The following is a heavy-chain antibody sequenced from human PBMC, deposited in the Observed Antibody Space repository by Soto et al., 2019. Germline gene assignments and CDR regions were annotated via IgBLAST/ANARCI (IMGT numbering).Heavy chain of an antibody. CDR3: ARGFCASSSCRYGGRLDP. D-gene: IGHD2-2*01. Sequence: QVQLQESGPGLVKTSGTLSLSCAVSSGSITSSNWWSWVRRPQGKGLEWIGEIHHTGSTNYNPSLASRVTRSVDKSKNQFFLRLNSVTAADTAMYYCARGFCASSSCRYGGRLDPWGQGTLVIVSS. CDR1: SGSITSSNW. J-gene: IGHJ5*02. CDR2: IHHTGST. V-gene: IGHV4-4*02.